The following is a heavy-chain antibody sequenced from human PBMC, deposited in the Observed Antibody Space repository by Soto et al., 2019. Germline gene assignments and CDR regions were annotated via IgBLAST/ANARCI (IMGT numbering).Heavy chain of an antibody. D-gene: IGHD3-16*01. CDR2: ISYDGSNK. V-gene: IGHV3-30-3*01. CDR1: GFTFSSSA. CDR3: ARAYEGDSFDY. J-gene: IGHJ4*02. Sequence: QVQLVESGGGVVQPGRSLRLSCAASGFTFSSSAMHWVRQAPGKGLEWVAVISYDGSNKYYADSVKGRFTISRDNSKNTLYLQMNSLRAEDTAVYYCARAYEGDSFDYWGQGTLVTVSS.